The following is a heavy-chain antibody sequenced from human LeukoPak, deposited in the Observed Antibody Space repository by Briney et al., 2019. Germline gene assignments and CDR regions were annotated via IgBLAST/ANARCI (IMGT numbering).Heavy chain of an antibody. CDR2: ISGSGGST. J-gene: IGHJ4*02. D-gene: IGHD3-22*01. V-gene: IGHV3-23*01. Sequence: GGSLRLSCGASGFTFDSYVMNWVRQAPGKGLEWLSCISGSGGSTYYADSVKGRFTISRDNSKNTLYLQMNSLRAEDTAVYYCAKAGPHYYDSSAHWGQGTLVTVSS. CDR1: GFTFDSYV. CDR3: AKAGPHYYDSSAH.